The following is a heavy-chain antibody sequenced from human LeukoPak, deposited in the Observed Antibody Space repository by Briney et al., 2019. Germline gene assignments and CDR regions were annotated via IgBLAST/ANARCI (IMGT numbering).Heavy chain of an antibody. CDR1: GFTFSAYS. V-gene: IGHV3-48*02. Sequence: GGSLRLSCAASGFTFSAYSMNWVRQAPGKGLDWVSYISSRSFTIYYADSVKGRFTISRDNAKNSLYLEMNSLRDEDTAEYYCARSVIAVAGYDAFDIWGQGTVVTVSS. CDR2: ISSRSFTI. D-gene: IGHD6-19*01. CDR3: ARSVIAVAGYDAFDI. J-gene: IGHJ3*02.